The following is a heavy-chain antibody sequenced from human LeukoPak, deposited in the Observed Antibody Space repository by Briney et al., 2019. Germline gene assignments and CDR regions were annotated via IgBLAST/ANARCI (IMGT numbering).Heavy chain of an antibody. V-gene: IGHV1-3*01. CDR2: INAGNGNT. J-gene: IGHJ4*02. Sequence: GASVKVSCKASGYTFTSYAMHWVRQAPGQRLEWMGWINAGNGNTKYSQKFQGRVTITRDTSASTAYMELSSLRSEDTAVYYCALSSGFQYYFDYWGQGTLVTVSS. CDR3: ALSSGFQYYFDY. D-gene: IGHD6-19*01. CDR1: GYTFTSYA.